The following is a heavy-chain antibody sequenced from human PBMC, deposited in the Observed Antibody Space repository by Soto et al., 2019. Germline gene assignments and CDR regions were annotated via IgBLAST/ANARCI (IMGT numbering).Heavy chain of an antibody. Sequence: SQTLSLTCAVSGDSVSSTSAAWHWIRQSPSRGLEWLGRTYYRSKWYNDYAVSVRSRMIVNSDTSKNQFSLQLNSVNPEDTAVYYCARHLDGNAFDIWGQGTMVTVSS. CDR2: TYYRSKWYN. CDR3: ARHLDGNAFDI. D-gene: IGHD3-3*02. V-gene: IGHV6-1*01. CDR1: GDSVSSTSAA. J-gene: IGHJ3*02.